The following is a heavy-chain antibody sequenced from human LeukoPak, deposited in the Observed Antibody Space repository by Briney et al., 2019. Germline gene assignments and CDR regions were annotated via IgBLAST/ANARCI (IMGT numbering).Heavy chain of an antibody. D-gene: IGHD4-11*01. CDR3: ARDSYSNYVVDLFDY. CDR2: ISSSGSTI. Sequence: PGGSLRLSGAAFGFTFSSYEMNWVRQAPGKGLEWVSYISSSGSTIYYADSVKGRFTISRDNAKNSLYLQMNSLRAEDTAVYYCARDSYSNYVVDLFDYWGQGTLVTVSS. J-gene: IGHJ4*02. V-gene: IGHV3-48*03. CDR1: GFTFSSYE.